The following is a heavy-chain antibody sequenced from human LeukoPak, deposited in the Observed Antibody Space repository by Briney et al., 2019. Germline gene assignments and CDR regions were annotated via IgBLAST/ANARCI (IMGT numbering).Heavy chain of an antibody. Sequence: PGGSLRLSCAASGFTFSSHWMTWVRQAPGKGLEWVANINQDGSERYYVDSVKGRFTISRDNAKNSLHLQMNSLRAEDTAVYYCARDSEYGSSFAFDIWGQGTMVTVSS. J-gene: IGHJ3*02. D-gene: IGHD6-13*01. CDR1: GFTFSSHW. V-gene: IGHV3-7*01. CDR2: INQDGSER. CDR3: ARDSEYGSSFAFDI.